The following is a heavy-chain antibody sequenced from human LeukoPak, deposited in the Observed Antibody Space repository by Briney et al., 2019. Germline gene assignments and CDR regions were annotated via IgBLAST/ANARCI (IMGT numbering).Heavy chain of an antibody. CDR2: ISTYNGNT. CDR1: GYTFTSYG. V-gene: IGHV1-18*01. J-gene: IGHJ5*02. CDR3: ARVYYGSGSSFWFDP. D-gene: IGHD3-10*01. Sequence: ASVKVSCKASGYTFTSYGISWVRRAPGQGFEWMGWISTYNGNTNYAQNLQGRVTMTTDTSTSTAYMELRSLRSDDTAVYYCARVYYGSGSSFWFDPWGQGTLVTVSS.